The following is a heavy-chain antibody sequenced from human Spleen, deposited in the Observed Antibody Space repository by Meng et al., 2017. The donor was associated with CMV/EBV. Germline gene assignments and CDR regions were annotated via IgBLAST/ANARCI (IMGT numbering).Heavy chain of an antibody. J-gene: IGHJ4*02. CDR3: ARVRGSRRAGGGGSLIDAIVDKVATKGYHFDY. CDR2: IYYSGST. V-gene: IGHV4-30-4*02. CDR1: GGSISSGDSH. Sequence: SETLSLTCIVSGGSISSGDSHWSWIRQPPGKGLEWIGNIYYSGSTYYKSSLKSRLTISIDTSKNQFSLKLRSVTAADTAVYFCARVRGSRRAGGGGSLIDAIVDKVATKGYHFDYWGQGTLVTVSS. D-gene: IGHD5-12*01.